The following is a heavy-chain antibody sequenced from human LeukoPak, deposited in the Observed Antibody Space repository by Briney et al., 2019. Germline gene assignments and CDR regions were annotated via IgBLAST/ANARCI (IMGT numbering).Heavy chain of an antibody. CDR1: GFTFSDYY. J-gene: IGHJ5*02. CDR2: ISSSGSTI. Sequence: GGSLRLSCAASGFTFSDYYMSWIRQAPGKGLEWVSYISSSGSTIYYADSVKGRFTISRDNAKNSLYLQMNSLRAEDTAVYYCARFHIVVVVAATLGWFDPWGQGTLVTVSS. D-gene: IGHD2-15*01. V-gene: IGHV3-11*01. CDR3: ARFHIVVVVAATLGWFDP.